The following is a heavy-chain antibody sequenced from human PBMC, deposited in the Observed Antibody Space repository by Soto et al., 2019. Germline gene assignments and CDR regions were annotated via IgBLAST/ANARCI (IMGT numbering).Heavy chain of an antibody. D-gene: IGHD7-27*01. CDR2: IYDGGRT. Sequence: QVQLQESGPGLVKPSQTLSLTCTVSGGSISTVDYWWSWIRQSPDMGLEWIGHIYDGGRTYNTTSLESRVTMSVDTSKSQLSLTLSSVSAADTAVYYCARGPSGDKVDAWGQGTLVTVSS. CDR1: GGSISTVDYW. CDR3: ARGPSGDKVDA. V-gene: IGHV4-30-4*01. J-gene: IGHJ5*02.